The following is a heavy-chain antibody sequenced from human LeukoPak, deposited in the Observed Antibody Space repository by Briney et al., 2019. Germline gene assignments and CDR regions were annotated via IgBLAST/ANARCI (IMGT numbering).Heavy chain of an antibody. D-gene: IGHD6-19*01. J-gene: IGHJ5*02. CDR2: TYYRSKWYN. CDR3: ARDGSRIAVAGTSGWFDP. Sequence: SQTLSLTCAISGDSVSSNSAAWNWIRQSPSRGLKWLGRTYYRSKWYNDYAVSVKSRITINPDTSKNQFSLQLNSVTPEDTAVYYCARDGSRIAVAGTSGWFDPWGQGTLVTVSS. V-gene: IGHV6-1*01. CDR1: GDSVSSNSAA.